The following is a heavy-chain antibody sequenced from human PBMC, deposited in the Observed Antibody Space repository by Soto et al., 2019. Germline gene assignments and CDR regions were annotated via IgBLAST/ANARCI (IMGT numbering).Heavy chain of an antibody. Sequence: EAQLVESGGGLVQPGGSLRLSCAASGFTFSNYDMHWVRQAPGEGLEWVSGIGAASDTYYPVSVQDRFTVSRDNAKKSLYLQMNSIRAGDTVVYYCARGVLGPGDYYCGMDVWGQGNTVTVS. CDR2: IGAASDT. D-gene: IGHD7-27*01. J-gene: IGHJ6*02. V-gene: IGHV3-13*01. CDR1: GFTFSNYD. CDR3: ARGVLGPGDYYCGMDV.